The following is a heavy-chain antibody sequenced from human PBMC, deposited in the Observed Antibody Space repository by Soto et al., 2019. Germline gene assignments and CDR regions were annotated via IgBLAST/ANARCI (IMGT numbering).Heavy chain of an antibody. CDR3: ARVIGYCSSTSCFNFDY. D-gene: IGHD2-2*03. CDR1: GGSFSGYY. CDR2: INHSGST. Sequence: SETLSLTCAVYGGSFSGYYWSWIRQPPGKGLEWIGEINHSGSTNYNPSLKSRVTISVDTSKNQFSLKLSSVTAADTAVYYCARVIGYCSSTSCFNFDYWGQGTLVTVSS. V-gene: IGHV4-34*01. J-gene: IGHJ4*02.